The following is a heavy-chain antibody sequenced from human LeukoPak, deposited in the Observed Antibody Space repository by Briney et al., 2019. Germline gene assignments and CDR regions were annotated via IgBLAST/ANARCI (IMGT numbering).Heavy chain of an antibody. D-gene: IGHD3-22*01. CDR1: GYTFTSYY. CDR3: ARGMVVLYYYDSSGYYVMDY. V-gene: IGHV1-46*01. CDR2: INPSGGST. Sequence: GAPVKVSCKASGYTFTSYYMHWVRQAPGQGLEWMGIINPSGGSTSYAQKFQGRVTMTRDTSTSTVYMELSSLRSEDTAVYYCARGMVVLYYYDSSGYYVMDYWGQGTLVTVSS. J-gene: IGHJ4*02.